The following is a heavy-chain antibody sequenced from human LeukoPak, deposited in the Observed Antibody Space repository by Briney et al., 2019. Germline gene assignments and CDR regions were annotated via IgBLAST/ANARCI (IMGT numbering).Heavy chain of an antibody. D-gene: IGHD2-15*01. CDR3: ASNGCSHRVCYFDY. CDR2: INPTGGST. Sequence: GASVEVSCKASGYTFTSYYMHWVRQAPGQGLEWMGLINPTGGSTGYAQKFQGRVTMTRDMSTSTDYMELSSLRSEDTAIYYCASNGCSHRVCYFDYWGQGTLVTVSS. CDR1: GYTFTSYY. J-gene: IGHJ4*02. V-gene: IGHV1-46*01.